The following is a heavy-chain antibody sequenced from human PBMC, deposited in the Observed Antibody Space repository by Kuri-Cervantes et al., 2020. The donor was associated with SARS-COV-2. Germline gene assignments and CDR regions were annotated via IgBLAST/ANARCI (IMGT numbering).Heavy chain of an antibody. J-gene: IGHJ6*03. CDR2: IGSRSSST. Sequence: GESLKISCAASGFTLSSHSVNWVRQAPGKGLEWVSSIGSRSSSTYYSDSVRGRFTISRDNAKNSLYLQMNSLRAEDTAVYYCAREVPDPYYYYMDVWGKGTTVTVSS. CDR3: AREVPDPYYYYMDV. CDR1: GFTLSSHS. D-gene: IGHD3-10*01. V-gene: IGHV3-21*01.